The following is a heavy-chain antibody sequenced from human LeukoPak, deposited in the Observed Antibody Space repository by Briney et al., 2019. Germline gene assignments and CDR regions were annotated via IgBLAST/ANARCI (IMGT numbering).Heavy chain of an antibody. CDR1: GFAFSNYS. V-gene: IGHV3-74*01. J-gene: IGHJ5*02. CDR2: VTSDGSGT. D-gene: IGHD3-3*01. CDR3: ARESDFWNDYWYNYFDP. Sequence: PGGSLRLSCAASGFAFSNYSMNWVRQVPGKGLVWVARVTSDGSGTNYADSVKGRFTISRDNAKNTLYLQMNSLRAEDTAVYYCARESDFWNDYWYNYFDPWGQGTLVTVSS.